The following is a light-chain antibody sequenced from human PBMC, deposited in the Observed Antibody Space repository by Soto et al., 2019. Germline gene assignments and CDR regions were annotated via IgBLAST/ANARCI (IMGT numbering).Light chain of an antibody. CDR1: SSDAGGYNF. CDR2: DVT. CDR3: MSYVSSATYV. J-gene: IGLJ1*01. Sequence: QSAPTQPASVSGSPGQSITISCTGTSSDAGGYNFVSWYQQHPGRAPKLMIYDVTNRPSGVSNRFYGSKSGNTASLTISDLQAEDEADYYCMSYVSSATYVFGTGTKLTVL. V-gene: IGLV2-14*03.